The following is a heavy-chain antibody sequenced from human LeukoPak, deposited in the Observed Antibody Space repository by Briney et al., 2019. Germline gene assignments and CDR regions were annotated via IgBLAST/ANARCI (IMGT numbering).Heavy chain of an antibody. CDR3: ARGVAGKVFDFGY. J-gene: IGHJ4*02. D-gene: IGHD6-19*01. CDR1: GYTFTGYY. Sequence: ASVKVSCKASGYTFTGYYMHWVRQAPGQGLEWMGWINPNSGGTNYAQKFQGRVTMTRDTSISTAYMWLSRLRSDNTAVYNCARGVAGKVFDFGYWGEGTLVTVSS. V-gene: IGHV1-2*02. CDR2: INPNSGGT.